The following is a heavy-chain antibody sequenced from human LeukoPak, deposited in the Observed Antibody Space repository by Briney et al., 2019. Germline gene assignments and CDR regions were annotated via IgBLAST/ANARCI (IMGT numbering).Heavy chain of an antibody. J-gene: IGHJ4*02. V-gene: IGHV3-23*01. Sequence: EAGGSLRLSCAASGFTFSSYAMSWVRQAPGKGLEWVSAISGSGGSTYYADSVKGRFTISRDNSKNTLYLQMNSLRAEDTAVYYCAKETDDYYDSSGICDYWGQGTLVTVSS. D-gene: IGHD3-22*01. CDR3: AKETDDYYDSSGICDY. CDR1: GFTFSSYA. CDR2: ISGSGGST.